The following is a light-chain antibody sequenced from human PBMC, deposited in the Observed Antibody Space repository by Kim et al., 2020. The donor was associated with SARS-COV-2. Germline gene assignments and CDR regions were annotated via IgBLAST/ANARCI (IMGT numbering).Light chain of an antibody. J-gene: IGKJ4*01. CDR2: EAS. V-gene: IGKV1-17*03. CDR3: LQHNNFPLT. CDR1: QGINNF. Sequence: ASVGDRVTITCRASQGINNFLAWFQQKPGKAPKRLIYEASTLQSGVPSRFSGSGSGTEFTLTISSLQAEDVASYYCLQHNNFPLTFGGGTKVDIK.